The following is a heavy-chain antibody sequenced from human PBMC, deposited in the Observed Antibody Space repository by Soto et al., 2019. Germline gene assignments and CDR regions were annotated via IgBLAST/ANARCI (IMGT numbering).Heavy chain of an antibody. CDR3: ARAMVRGVIITSLDWFDP. CDR1: GGSISSGGYY. J-gene: IGHJ5*02. V-gene: IGHV4-31*03. D-gene: IGHD3-10*01. Sequence: PSDTLSLTCTVSGGSISSGGYYWSWIRQHPGKGLEWIGYIYYSGSTYYNPSLKSRVTISVDTSKNQFSLKLSSVTAADTAVYYCARAMVRGVIITSLDWFDPWGQGTLVTVSS. CDR2: IYYSGST.